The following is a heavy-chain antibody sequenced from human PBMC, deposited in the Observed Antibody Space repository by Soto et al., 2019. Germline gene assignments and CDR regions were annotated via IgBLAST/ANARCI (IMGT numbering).Heavy chain of an antibody. D-gene: IGHD3-16*01. CDR2: IYWDDAK. CDR1: GFSLTTNGVG. J-gene: IGHJ4*02. Sequence: QITLKESGPTLVRPTQTLTLTCSFSGFSLTTNGVGVGWIRQPPGKALEWLALIYWDDAKRYSPSLKSRLAITKDTSRNQVVLTMTNMDPVDTATYYCAHRLVDYDYVRGTYSSGFDYWGQGTLVTVSS. V-gene: IGHV2-5*02. CDR3: AHRLVDYDYVRGTYSSGFDY.